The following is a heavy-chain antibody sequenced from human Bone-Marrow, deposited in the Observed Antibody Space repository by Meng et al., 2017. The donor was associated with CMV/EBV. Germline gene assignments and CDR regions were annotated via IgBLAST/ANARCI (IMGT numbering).Heavy chain of an antibody. CDR3: ARLPGLVSGTKWELAYNWFDP. D-gene: IGHD1-26*01. Sequence: KVSCKASGYSFTTYWIGWVRQMPGKGLECMGITYPGDSDTRYSPSFQGQVTISADKSISTAYLQWSSLKASDTAMYYSARLPGLVSGTKWELAYNWFDPWGQGTLVTVSS. CDR1: GYSFTTYW. CDR2: TYPGDSDT. J-gene: IGHJ5*02. V-gene: IGHV5-51*01.